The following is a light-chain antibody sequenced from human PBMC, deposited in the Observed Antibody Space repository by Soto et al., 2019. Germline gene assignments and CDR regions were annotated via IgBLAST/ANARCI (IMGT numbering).Light chain of an antibody. CDR2: EVN. Sequence: QSALTQPASVSGSPGQSIAISCTGTSSDVGNYNLVSWYQQHPGKAPRLMIFEVNKRPSGVSDRFSGSKSGNTASLTISGFQADDEADYYCYSYAGSYIYYVFGAGTKVTVL. J-gene: IGLJ1*01. CDR1: SSDVGNYNL. CDR3: YSYAGSYIYYV. V-gene: IGLV2-23*02.